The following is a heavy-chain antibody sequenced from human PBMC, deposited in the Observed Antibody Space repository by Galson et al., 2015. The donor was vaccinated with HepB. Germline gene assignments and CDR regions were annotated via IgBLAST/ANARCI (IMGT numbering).Heavy chain of an antibody. D-gene: IGHD3-16*01. CDR2: ITGSGGST. Sequence: SLRLSCAASGFTFSSYAMSWVRQAPGKGLEWVSGITGSGGSTYYADSVEGRFTISRDNSKNTLYLQMSSLRAEDTAVYYCAKVSSLHEGGVDVWGQGTTVTVSS. V-gene: IGHV3-23*01. J-gene: IGHJ6*02. CDR1: GFTFSSYA. CDR3: AKVSSLHEGGVDV.